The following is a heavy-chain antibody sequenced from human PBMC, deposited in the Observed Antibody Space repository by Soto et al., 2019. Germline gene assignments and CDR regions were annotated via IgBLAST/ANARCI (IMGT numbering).Heavy chain of an antibody. CDR3: AHRVLRTVFGLVTSTAIFFDF. Sequence: QITVNESGPTVVRPTETLTLTCRFSGFSLTTSGVGVGWIRQSPGKAPEWLALIYWDDDKRYSASLKSRLTINKDTSKNRVVLTVSDLDPTDTATYYCAHRVLRTVFGLVTSTAIFFDFWGQGTPVAVSS. V-gene: IGHV2-5*02. CDR1: GFSLTTSGVG. CDR2: IYWDDDK. D-gene: IGHD3-3*01. J-gene: IGHJ4*02.